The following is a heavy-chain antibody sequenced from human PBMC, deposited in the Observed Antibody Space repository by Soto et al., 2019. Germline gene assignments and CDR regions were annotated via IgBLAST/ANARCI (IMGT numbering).Heavy chain of an antibody. CDR3: ARGHSSGWPGVY. CDR2: INTDNGDA. V-gene: IGHV1-3*04. Sequence: ASVKVSCKASGYTFTSYSIHWVRQAPGQGLEWIGWINTDNGDAKYSQKFQGRVTVTRDTSATTAYMEVSSLRSEDTAVYYCARGHSSGWPGVYWGQGTLVTVSS. D-gene: IGHD6-19*01. J-gene: IGHJ4*02. CDR1: GYTFTSYS.